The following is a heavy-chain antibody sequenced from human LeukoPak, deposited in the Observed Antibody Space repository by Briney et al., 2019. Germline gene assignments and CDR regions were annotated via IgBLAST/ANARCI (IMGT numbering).Heavy chain of an antibody. Sequence: GESLKISCKGSGYIFTNYWIGWVRQMPWKGLEWMGIIYPGDSDTRYIPSFQGQVTISADKSINTAYLQWSSLKASDTAMYYCARRVDSYWFFDYWGQGTLVTVSS. CDR3: ARRVDSYWFFDY. J-gene: IGHJ4*02. V-gene: IGHV5-51*01. D-gene: IGHD1-26*01. CDR1: GYIFTNYW. CDR2: IYPGDSDT.